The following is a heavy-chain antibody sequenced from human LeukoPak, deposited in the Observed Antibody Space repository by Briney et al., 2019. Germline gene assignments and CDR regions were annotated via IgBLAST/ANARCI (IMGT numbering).Heavy chain of an antibody. CDR1: GGSISSYY. Sequence: KTSETLSLTCTVSGGSISSYYWSWIRQPPGKGLEWIGYIYYSGSTNYNPSLKSRVTISVDTSKNQFSLKLSSVTAADTAVYYCARHHIVVVPAASSYYYYYYYMDVWGKGTTVTISS. CDR2: IYYSGST. CDR3: ARHHIVVVPAASSYYYYYYYMDV. D-gene: IGHD2-2*01. V-gene: IGHV4-59*08. J-gene: IGHJ6*03.